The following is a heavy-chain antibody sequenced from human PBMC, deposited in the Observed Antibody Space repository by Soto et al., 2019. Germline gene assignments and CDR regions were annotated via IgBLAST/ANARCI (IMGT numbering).Heavy chain of an antibody. CDR2: IYYSGST. CDR1: GGSISSSSYY. CDR3: ARHAEVYYYYYGMDV. J-gene: IGHJ6*02. V-gene: IGHV4-39*01. Sequence: SETLSLTCTVSGGSISSSSYYWGWIRQPPGKGLEWIGSIYYSGSTYYNPSLKSRATISVDTSKNQFSLKLSSVTAADTAVYYCARHAEVYYYYYGMDVWGQGTTVTVSS.